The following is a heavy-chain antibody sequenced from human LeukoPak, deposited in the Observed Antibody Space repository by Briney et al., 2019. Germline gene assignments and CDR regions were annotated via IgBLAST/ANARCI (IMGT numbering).Heavy chain of an antibody. CDR1: GFTFSSYG. V-gene: IGHV3-21*01. Sequence: GRSLRLSCAASGFTFSSYGMHWVRQAPGKGLEWVSSISSSSSYIYYADSVKGRFTISRDNAKNSLYLQMNSLRAEDTAVYYCANYPRSGSQRVDIWGQGTMVTVSS. D-gene: IGHD1-26*01. CDR3: ANYPRSGSQRVDI. CDR2: ISSSSSYI. J-gene: IGHJ3*02.